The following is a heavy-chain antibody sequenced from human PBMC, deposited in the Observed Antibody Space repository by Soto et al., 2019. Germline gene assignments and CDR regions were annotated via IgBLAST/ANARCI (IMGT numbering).Heavy chain of an antibody. J-gene: IGHJ4*02. V-gene: IGHV1-8*01. Sequence: QVQLVQSGAEVKEPGASVKVSCKSSGYTFTSYDINWVRQATGQGLEWMGWMNPNSGDTGYAQKFQGXXTXTTXTPISTAYRERGSRRSDDTAVYSCASAHASGDVDYWGQGTLVTVSS. CDR2: MNPNSGDT. CDR1: GYTFTSYD. CDR3: ASAHASGDVDY. D-gene: IGHD4-17*01.